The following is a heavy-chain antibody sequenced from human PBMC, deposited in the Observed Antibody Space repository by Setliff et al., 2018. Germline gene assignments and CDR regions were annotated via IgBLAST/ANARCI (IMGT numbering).Heavy chain of an antibody. Sequence: GGSLRLSCAVSGFTFSYAWMHWVRQAPGKGLEWVGRIKSKTDGGSIDYAAPVKDRFTISRDDSKATLYLYMDSLKTEDTAVYYCTTDRAGCYGTTCFNAFEIWGHGTTVTVSS. CDR2: IKSKTDGGSI. CDR3: TTDRAGCYGTTCFNAFEI. J-gene: IGHJ3*02. D-gene: IGHD2-2*01. CDR1: GFTFSYAW. V-gene: IGHV3-15*07.